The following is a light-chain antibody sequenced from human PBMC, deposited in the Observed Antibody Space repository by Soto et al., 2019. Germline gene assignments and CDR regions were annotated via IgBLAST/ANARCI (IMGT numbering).Light chain of an antibody. CDR2: PAS. CDR3: QHLRNYPFS. CDR1: QDISTS. V-gene: IGKV1-9*01. J-gene: IGKJ2*03. Sequence: DIQLTQSPSFLSASVGDRVTVSCRASQDISTSLAWFQQKAGKVPQLLVYPASTLQDGVPSRFSGSGSGTYFTLTINNLQAEDFETYYCQHLRNYPFSFGQGTKVDIK.